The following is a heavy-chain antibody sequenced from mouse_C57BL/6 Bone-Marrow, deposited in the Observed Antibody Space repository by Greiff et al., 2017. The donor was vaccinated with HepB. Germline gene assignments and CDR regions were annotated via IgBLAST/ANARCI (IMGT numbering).Heavy chain of an antibody. V-gene: IGHV7-1*01. CDR1: GFTFSDFY. CDR2: SRNKANDYTT. CDR3: ARDPYYRGAMDY. J-gene: IGHJ4*01. D-gene: IGHD2-12*01. Sequence: EVKVVESGGGLVQSGRSLRLSCATSGFTFSDFYMEWVRQAPGKGLEWIAASRNKANDYTTEYSASVKGRFIVSRDTSQSILYLQMNALRAEDTAIYYCARDPYYRGAMDYWGQGTSVTVSS.